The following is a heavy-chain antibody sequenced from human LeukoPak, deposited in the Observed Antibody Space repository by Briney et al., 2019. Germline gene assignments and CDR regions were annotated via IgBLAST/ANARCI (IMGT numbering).Heavy chain of an antibody. J-gene: IGHJ4*02. Sequence: PGGSLRLSCAASGFTFNNHAMSRVRQAPGKGLEWVSGISGSGGLTYYADSVKGRFTISRDNSKNTLYLQMNSLRVEDTAVYYCAKQYYGDNNFDYWGQGALVTVSS. CDR3: AKQYYGDNNFDY. CDR1: GFTFNNHA. CDR2: ISGSGGLT. D-gene: IGHD4-17*01. V-gene: IGHV3-23*01.